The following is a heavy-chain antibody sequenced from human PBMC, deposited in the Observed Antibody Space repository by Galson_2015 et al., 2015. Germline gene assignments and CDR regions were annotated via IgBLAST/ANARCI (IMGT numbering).Heavy chain of an antibody. J-gene: IGHJ4*02. V-gene: IGHV1-3*04. CDR1: GYNFIDYA. CDR2: INIGNDDR. Sequence: SCKASGYNFIDYAMQWVRQAPGQRLEWMGWINIGNDDRKYSEKFQGRVAFNRDISASTAYMELSNLRSEDTANYYCARSTTVGTPSDFWGQGTLVTVSS. CDR3: ARSTTVGTPSDF. D-gene: IGHD4-23*01.